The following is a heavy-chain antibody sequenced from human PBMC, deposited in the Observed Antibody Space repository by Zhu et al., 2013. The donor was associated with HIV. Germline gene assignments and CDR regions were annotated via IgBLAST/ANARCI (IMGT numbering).Heavy chain of an antibody. J-gene: IGHJ4*02. Sequence: QVQLVQSGAEVKKPGSSVKVSCKASGGTFSSYAISWVRQAPGQGLEWMGGIIPILGTANYAQKFQGRVTITADESTSTAYMELSSLRSEDTAVYYCASRYCSSTSCQNYFDYWGQGTLVTVSS. CDR1: GGTFSSYA. V-gene: IGHV1-69*01. CDR2: IIPILGTA. CDR3: ASRYCSSTSCQNYFDY. D-gene: IGHD2-2*01.